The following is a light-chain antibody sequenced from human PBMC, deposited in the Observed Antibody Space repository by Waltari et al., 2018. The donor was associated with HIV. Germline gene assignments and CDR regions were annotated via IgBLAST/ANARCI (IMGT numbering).Light chain of an antibody. Sequence: SYVLTQPPSVSVAPNQTATVACIGENIGVRDVHWYRQRSGQAPEVVIHDDRDRAPGIPGRNIGSNSWDMATLTIASAEAGDEAVYYCQVWGATNDWDFGGGTKLTVL. CDR3: QVWGATNDWD. CDR1: NIGVRD. CDR2: DDR. J-gene: IGLJ3*02. V-gene: IGLV3-21*02.